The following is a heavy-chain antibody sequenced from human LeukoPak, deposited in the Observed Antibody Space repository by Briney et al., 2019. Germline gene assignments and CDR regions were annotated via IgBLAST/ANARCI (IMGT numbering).Heavy chain of an antibody. J-gene: IGHJ4*02. V-gene: IGHV3-21*01. CDR3: ARDTGPGTYSSSWYAGSEFDY. CDR1: GFTFSSYS. Sequence: GGSLRLSCAASGFTFSSYSMNWVRQAPGKGLEWVSSISSSSSYIYYADSVKGRFTISRDNAKNSLYLQMNSLRAEDTAVYYCARDTGPGTYSSSWYAGSEFDYWGQGTLVTVSS. D-gene: IGHD6-13*01. CDR2: ISSSSSYI.